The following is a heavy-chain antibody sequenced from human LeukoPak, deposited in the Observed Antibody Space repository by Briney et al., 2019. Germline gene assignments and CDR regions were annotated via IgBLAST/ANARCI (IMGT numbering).Heavy chain of an antibody. Sequence: SETLSLTCTVSGGSISSSSYYWAWIRQPPGKGLERIGSIYYSGSTYYNPSLKSRVTISVDTSKNQFSLKLSSVTAADTAVYYCARALQDIVVVPAAAFDYWGQGTLVTVSS. D-gene: IGHD2-2*01. CDR1: GGSISSSSYY. CDR3: ARALQDIVVVPAAAFDY. J-gene: IGHJ4*02. V-gene: IGHV4-39*01. CDR2: IYYSGST.